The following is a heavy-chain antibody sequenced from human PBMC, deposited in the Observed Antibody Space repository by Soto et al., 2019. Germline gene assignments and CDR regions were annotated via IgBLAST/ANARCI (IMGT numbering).Heavy chain of an antibody. V-gene: IGHV5-51*01. CDR3: ARSQIVVVPAATIDYGMGV. CDR2: IYPGDSDT. D-gene: IGHD2-2*01. Sequence: GESLKISCKGSGYSFTSYWIGWVRQMPGKGLEWMGIIYPGDSDTRYSPSFQGQVTISADKSISTAYLQWSSLKASDTAMYYCARSQIVVVPAATIDYGMGVWGQGTTVTVSS. CDR1: GYSFTSYW. J-gene: IGHJ6*02.